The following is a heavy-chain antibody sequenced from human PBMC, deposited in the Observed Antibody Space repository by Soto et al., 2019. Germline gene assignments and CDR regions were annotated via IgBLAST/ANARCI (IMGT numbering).Heavy chain of an antibody. J-gene: IGHJ4*02. CDR3: AVGPASGELDY. CDR2: VNTGNGNT. D-gene: IGHD1-26*01. V-gene: IGHV1-3*04. Sequence: EASVKVSCNASGYTFTTYGMHWVRQAPGQRLEWMGWVNTGNGNTAYSQKFQGRVTITRDTSASTGYMEVSSLSSEDMAVYYCAVGPASGELDYWGQGTLVTVSS. CDR1: GYTFTTYG.